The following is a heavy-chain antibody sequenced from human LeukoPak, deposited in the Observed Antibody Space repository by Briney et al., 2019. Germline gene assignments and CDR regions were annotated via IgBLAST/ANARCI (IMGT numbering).Heavy chain of an antibody. J-gene: IGHJ6*02. V-gene: IGHV4-39*01. CDR2: IYYSGST. CDR1: GGSISSSSYY. CDR3: GRGVRSGSRYGMDV. D-gene: IGHD3-3*01. Sequence: SETLSLTCTVSGGSISSSSYYWGWIRQPPGKGLEWIGSIYYSGSTYYNPSLKSRVTISVDTSKNQFSLKLSSVTAADTAVYYCGRGVRSGSRYGMDVWGQGTTATVSS.